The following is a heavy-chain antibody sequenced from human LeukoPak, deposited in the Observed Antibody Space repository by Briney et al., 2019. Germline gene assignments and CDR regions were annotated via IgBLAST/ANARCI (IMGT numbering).Heavy chain of an antibody. J-gene: IGHJ4*02. CDR2: IIPIFGTA. CDR3: ASGWYQLPSVSYYFDY. D-gene: IGHD2-2*01. V-gene: IGHV1-69*06. CDR1: GGTFSSYA. Sequence: SVKVSCKASGGTFSSYAISWVRQAPGQGLEWMGGIIPIFGTANYAQKFQGRVTITADKSTSTAYMELSSLRSEDTAVYYCASGWYQLPSVSYYFDYWGQGTLVTVSS.